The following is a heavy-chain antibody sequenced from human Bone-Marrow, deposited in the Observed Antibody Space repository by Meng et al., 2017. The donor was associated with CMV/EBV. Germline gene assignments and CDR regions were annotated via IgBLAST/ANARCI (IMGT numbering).Heavy chain of an antibody. CDR2: IYYSGST. J-gene: IGHJ5*02. CDR3: ARGRYSYGSRNWFDP. Sequence: GSLRLSCTVSGGSISSSSYYWGWIRQPPGKGLEWIGSIYYSGSTYYNPSLKSRVTISVDTSKNQFSLKLSSVTAADTAVYYCARGRYSYGSRNWFDPWGQGTLVNGAS. CDR1: GGSISSSSYY. V-gene: IGHV4-39*07. D-gene: IGHD5-18*01.